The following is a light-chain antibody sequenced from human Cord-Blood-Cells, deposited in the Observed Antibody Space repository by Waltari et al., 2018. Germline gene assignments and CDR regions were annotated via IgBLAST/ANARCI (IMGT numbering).Light chain of an antibody. CDR3: QQYDNLPIT. CDR2: DAS. J-gene: IGKJ5*01. CDR1: QDISNY. Sequence: DIQTTQSPSSLSASVGDRATLTCQASQDISNYLNWYQQKPGKAPKLLIYDASNLETGVPSRFSGSGSGTDFTFTISSLQPEDIATYYCQQYDNLPITFGQGTRLEIK. V-gene: IGKV1-33*01.